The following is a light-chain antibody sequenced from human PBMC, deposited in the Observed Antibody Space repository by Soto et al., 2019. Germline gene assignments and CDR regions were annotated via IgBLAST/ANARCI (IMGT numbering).Light chain of an antibody. V-gene: IGKV1D-12*01. J-gene: IGKJ5*01. CDR2: AAS. CDR3: QHAKSFPVT. CDR1: QDVGRW. Sequence: DLQMTQSPSSLSASVGDTVTITCRSSQDVGRWLSWYKQKPGKAPKILIFAASSLQSGVPSRFRGSGSGTDFTLTITSLKSEDFATYYCQHAKSFPVTFGQGTRLEIK.